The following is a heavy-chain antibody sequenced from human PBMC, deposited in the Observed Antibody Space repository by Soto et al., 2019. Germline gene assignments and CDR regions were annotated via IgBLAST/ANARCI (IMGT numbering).Heavy chain of an antibody. CDR1: GYSFTSYW. V-gene: IGHV5-51*01. CDR3: ARHVSLTVTRVVEGYYYYYGMDV. Sequence: GESLKISCKGSGYSFTSYWIGWVRQMPGKGLEWMGIIYPGDSDTRYSPSFQGQVTISADKSISTAYLQWSSLKASDTAMYYCARHVSLTVTRVVEGYYYYYGMDVWGQGTTVTVSS. CDR2: IYPGDSDT. J-gene: IGHJ6*02. D-gene: IGHD2-15*01.